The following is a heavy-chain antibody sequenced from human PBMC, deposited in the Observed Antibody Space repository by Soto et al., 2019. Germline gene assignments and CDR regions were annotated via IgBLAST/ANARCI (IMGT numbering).Heavy chain of an antibody. CDR1: GLTFRSYG. J-gene: IGHJ3*02. CDR3: ARDQLVPYDSSGYYHDAFDS. V-gene: IGHV3-33*01. D-gene: IGHD3-22*01. CDR2: IWYDGSNK. Sequence: PGGPVILSWGSSGLTFRSYGRQLVRQDAGKWLEWVAVIWYDGSNKYYADSVKGRVTISRDNSKNTLYLQMNSLRAEDTAVYYCARDQLVPYDSSGYYHDAFDSLGQRKMVTV.